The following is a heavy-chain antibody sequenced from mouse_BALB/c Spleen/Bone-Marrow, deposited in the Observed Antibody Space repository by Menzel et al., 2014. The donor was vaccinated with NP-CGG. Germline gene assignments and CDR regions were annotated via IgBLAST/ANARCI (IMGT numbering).Heavy chain of an antibody. V-gene: IGHV1S81*02. J-gene: IGHJ4*01. D-gene: IGHD2-10*01. CDR1: GYTFTSYY. Sequence: SGAELVKPGASVKLSCKASGYTFTSYYLYWVKQRPGQGLEWIGEINPSNGGTNFNERFKSKASLTVDKSSSTAYMQLNSLTSEDSADYYCTRRSLLSDYYSMDYWGQGTSVTVSS. CDR2: INPSNGGT. CDR3: TRRSLLSDYYSMDY.